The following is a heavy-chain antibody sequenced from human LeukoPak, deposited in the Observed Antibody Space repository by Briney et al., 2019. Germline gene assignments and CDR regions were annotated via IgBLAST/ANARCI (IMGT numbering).Heavy chain of an antibody. CDR2: IIPILGIA. D-gene: IGHD5-18*01. CDR1: GGTFSSYA. J-gene: IGHJ3*02. V-gene: IGHV1-69*04. Sequence: SVKVSCKASGGTFSSYAISWVRQAPGQGPEWMGRIIPILGIANYAQKFQGRVTITADKSTSTAYMELSSLRSEDTAVYYCARDSPYSYGPDAFDIWGQGTMVTVSS. CDR3: ARDSPYSYGPDAFDI.